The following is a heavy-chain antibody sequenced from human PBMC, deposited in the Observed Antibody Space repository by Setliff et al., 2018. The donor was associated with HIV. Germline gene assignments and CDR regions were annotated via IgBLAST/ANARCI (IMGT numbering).Heavy chain of an antibody. V-gene: IGHV3-7*01. D-gene: IGHD3-3*02. CDR2: IKQDGSEK. CDR3: ARAPQITIFGISFAPPGGLDL. CDR1: GFTFSRYW. Sequence: LSLSCTASGFTFSRYWMSWVRQALGKGLEWVVNIKQDGSEKYYVGSVKGRFTISRDNTKNSLYLQMNSVRTDDTAVYYCARAPQITIFGISFAPPGGLDLWGRGTTVTVSS. J-gene: IGHJ6*02.